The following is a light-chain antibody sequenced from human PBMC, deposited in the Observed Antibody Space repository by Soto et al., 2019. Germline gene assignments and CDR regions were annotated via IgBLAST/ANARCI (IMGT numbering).Light chain of an antibody. CDR2: GAS. V-gene: IGKV3-20*01. CDR3: QQYGSSQS. J-gene: IGKJ1*01. Sequence: EIVLTQSPGTLSLSPGERATLSCRASQSVSSSYLAWYQPKPGQAPRLLTYGASSRATDIPDRFSGSGSGTDFTLTISRLEPEDFAVYYCQQYGSSQSFGQGTKVQIK. CDR1: QSVSSSY.